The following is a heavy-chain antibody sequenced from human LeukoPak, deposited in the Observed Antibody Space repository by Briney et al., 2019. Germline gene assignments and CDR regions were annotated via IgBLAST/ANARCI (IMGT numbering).Heavy chain of an antibody. J-gene: IGHJ6*03. CDR1: GGSISSYY. D-gene: IGHD3-10*01. V-gene: IGHV4-4*07. Sequence: SETLSLTCTVSGGSISSYYWSWIRQPAGKGLEWIGRIYISGSTNYNPSLKSRVTMSVDTSKNQFSLKLSSVTAADTAVYYCARVEEGYGSGRRENYYYYYMDVWGKGTTVTISS. CDR3: ARVEEGYGSGRRENYYYYYMDV. CDR2: IYISGST.